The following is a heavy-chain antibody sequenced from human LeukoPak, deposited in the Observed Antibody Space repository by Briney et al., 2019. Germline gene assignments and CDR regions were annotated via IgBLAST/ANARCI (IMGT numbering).Heavy chain of an antibody. V-gene: IGHV4-31*03. CDR1: GGSISSGGYY. D-gene: IGHD3-3*01. J-gene: IGHJ4*02. CDR3: ARAGGFFSPFGY. Sequence: SETLSLTCTVSGGSISSGGYYWSWIRQHPGKGLEWIGYIYYSGSTYYNPSLKSRVTISVDTSKNQFSLKQSSVTAADTAVYYCARAGGFFSPFGYWGQGTLVTVSS. CDR2: IYYSGST.